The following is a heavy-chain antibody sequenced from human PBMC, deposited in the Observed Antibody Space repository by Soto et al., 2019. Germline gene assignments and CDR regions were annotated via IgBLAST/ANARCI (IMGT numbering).Heavy chain of an antibody. D-gene: IGHD6-13*01. J-gene: IGHJ4*01. V-gene: IGHV3-11*05. CDR1: GFTFSDYY. Sequence: QVQLVESGGGLVKPGGSLRLSCAASGFTFSDYYMSWIRQAPGKGLECVSYISTSGTYTKYADSVKGRFTISRDNAKNSLYLQMNSLRVEDTAVYYCASAKGLLAAPDYWGQGTLVTVSS. CDR2: ISTSGTYT. CDR3: ASAKGLLAAPDY.